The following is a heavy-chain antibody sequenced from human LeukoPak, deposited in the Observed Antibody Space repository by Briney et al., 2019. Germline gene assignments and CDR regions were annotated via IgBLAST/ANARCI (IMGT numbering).Heavy chain of an antibody. J-gene: IGHJ6*03. CDR1: GYTFTSYG. CDR2: INPSGGST. V-gene: IGHV1-46*01. CDR3: ARTTEGGYIGYFYYYYMDV. D-gene: IGHD5-18*01. Sequence: ASVKVSCKASGYTFTSYGISWVRQAPGQGLEWMGIINPSGGSTSYAQKFQGRVTMTRDMSTSTVYMELSSLRSEDTAVYYCARTTEGGYIGYFYYYYMDVWGKGTTVTISS.